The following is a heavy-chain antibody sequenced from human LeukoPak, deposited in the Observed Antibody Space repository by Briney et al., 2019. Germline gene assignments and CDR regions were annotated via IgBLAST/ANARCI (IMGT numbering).Heavy chain of an antibody. Sequence: GGSLRLSCVASGFTFNSYAMSWARQAPGRGLEWVSAISGSGDITYYADSVKGRFTISRDNSKNTLYLQMNSLRADDTAVYYCAKGGGGTWYSLRFDPWGQGTLVTVSS. V-gene: IGHV3-23*01. CDR1: GFTFNSYA. D-gene: IGHD6-13*01. CDR2: ISGSGDIT. J-gene: IGHJ5*02. CDR3: AKGGGGTWYSLRFDP.